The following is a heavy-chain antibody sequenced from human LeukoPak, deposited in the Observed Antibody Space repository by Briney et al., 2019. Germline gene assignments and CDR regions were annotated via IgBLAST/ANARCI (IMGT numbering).Heavy chain of an antibody. CDR2: INPNNGGT. CDR3: ARAASITMIVVALYGMDV. CDR1: GYTFTGYY. Sequence: ASVKVSCKASGYTFTGYYMHWVRQAPGQGLEWMGWINPNNGGTNYARKFQGRVTMTRDTSISTAYMELSRLRSDDTAVYYCARAASITMIVVALYGMDVWGQGTTVTVSS. V-gene: IGHV1-2*02. J-gene: IGHJ6*02. D-gene: IGHD3-22*01.